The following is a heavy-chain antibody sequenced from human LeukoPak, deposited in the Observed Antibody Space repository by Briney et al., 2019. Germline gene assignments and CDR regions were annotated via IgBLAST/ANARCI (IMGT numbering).Heavy chain of an antibody. D-gene: IGHD6-13*01. CDR3: ARQKSTAAAPLDY. V-gene: IGHV4-34*01. Sequence: SETLSLTGAVFGGSFSNYYLHWIRQPPGKGLEWIGEIDHSGNTKYNPSLKNRLTISVDTSKNQFSLKLSSVTAADTAVYYCARQKSTAAAPLDYWGQGTLVTVSS. CDR1: GGSFSNYY. J-gene: IGHJ4*02. CDR2: IDHSGNT.